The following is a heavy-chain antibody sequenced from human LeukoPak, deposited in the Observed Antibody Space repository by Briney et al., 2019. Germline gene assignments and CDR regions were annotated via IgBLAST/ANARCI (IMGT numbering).Heavy chain of an antibody. CDR3: ARLYGAGTTDC. D-gene: IGHD3-10*01. CDR2: INPSDGST. V-gene: IGHV1-46*01. J-gene: IGHJ4*02. Sequence: ASVKVSFTASGYTFTSSWVHWVRQAPGPGLEWMGIINPSDGSTIYAQNFQGRVTMTRDTSTSTVYMELSSLRSDDTAVYYCARLYGAGTTDCWGQGTLVTVSS. CDR1: GYTFTSSW.